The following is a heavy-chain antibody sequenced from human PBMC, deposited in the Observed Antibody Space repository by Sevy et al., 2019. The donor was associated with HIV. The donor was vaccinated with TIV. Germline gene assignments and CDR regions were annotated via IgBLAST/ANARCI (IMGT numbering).Heavy chain of an antibody. Sequence: GGSLRLSCVASGFTFSDHYMEWVRQAPGKGLEWVGRTRNKADGYTTEYAASVKGRFTISRDESKNPLYVQMNSLKAEETAVYYCATHAGIAAAGRVFDYWGQGTLVTVSS. CDR2: TRNKADGYTT. J-gene: IGHJ4*02. CDR1: GFTFSDHY. V-gene: IGHV3-72*01. CDR3: ATHAGIAAAGRVFDY. D-gene: IGHD6-13*01.